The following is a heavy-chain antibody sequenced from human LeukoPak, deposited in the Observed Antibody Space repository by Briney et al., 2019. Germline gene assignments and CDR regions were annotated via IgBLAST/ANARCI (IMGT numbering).Heavy chain of an antibody. V-gene: IGHV3-9*01. CDR2: ISWNSGSI. Sequence: PGRSLGLSCAAPGFTFDDYAMHWVRQAPGKGLEWVSGISWNSGSIGYADSVKGRFTISRDNAKNSLYLQMNSLRAEDTALYYCAKDILRWPAAGKGRCYYYGMDVWGQGTTVTVSS. CDR1: GFTFDDYA. CDR3: AKDILRWPAAGKGRCYYYGMDV. D-gene: IGHD6-13*01. J-gene: IGHJ6*02.